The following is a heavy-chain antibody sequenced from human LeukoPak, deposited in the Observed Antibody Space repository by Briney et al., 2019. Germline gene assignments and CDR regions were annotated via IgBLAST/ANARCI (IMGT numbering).Heavy chain of an antibody. Sequence: GGSLRLSCAASGFTFRGYWMHWVRQAPGKGLVWVSRINSDGISTNYADSVKGRFTISRDDAKNTLYLQMNSLRAEDTAVYYCARVAVAGTRSFDIWGQGTMVTVSS. CDR1: GFTFRGYW. CDR3: ARVAVAGTRSFDI. V-gene: IGHV3-74*01. J-gene: IGHJ3*02. D-gene: IGHD6-19*01. CDR2: INSDGIST.